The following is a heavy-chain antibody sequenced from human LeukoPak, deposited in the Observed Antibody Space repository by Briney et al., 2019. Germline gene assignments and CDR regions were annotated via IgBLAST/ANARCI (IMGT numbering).Heavy chain of an antibody. J-gene: IGHJ4*02. CDR2: IYYSGST. D-gene: IGHD4-17*01. Sequence: SETLSLTCTVSGGSISSYYWSWIRQPPGKGLEWIGYIYYSGSTNYNPSLKSRVTISVDTSKNQFSLKLSSVTAADTAVYYCARDEHGDFQGFDYWGQGTRVTVSS. CDR3: ARDEHGDFQGFDY. V-gene: IGHV4-59*12. CDR1: GGSISSYY.